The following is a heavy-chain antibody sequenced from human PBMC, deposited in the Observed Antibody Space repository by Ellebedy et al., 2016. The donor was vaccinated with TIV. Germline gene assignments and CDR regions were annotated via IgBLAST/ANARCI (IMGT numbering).Heavy chain of an antibody. V-gene: IGHV3-23*01. CDR2: ISGSGGST. CDR3: AKGRGTSATAPDY. J-gene: IGHJ4*02. CDR1: GFTFSSYG. Sequence: GESLKISXVVSGFTFSSYGMSWVRQAPGKGLEWVSAISGSGGSTYYADSVKGRFTISRDNSKNTLYLQMNSLRAEDTAVYSCAKGRGTSATAPDYWGQGTLVTVSS.